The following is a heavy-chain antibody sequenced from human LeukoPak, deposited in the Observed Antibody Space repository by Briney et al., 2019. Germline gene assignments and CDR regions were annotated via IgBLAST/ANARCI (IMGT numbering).Heavy chain of an antibody. J-gene: IGHJ3*02. CDR1: GYSFTSYW. Sequence: KSGESLKISCKGSGYSFTSYWIGWVRQMPGKGLEWMGIIYPGDSDTRYSPSFQGQVTISADKSISTAYLQWSSLKASDTAMYYCATSTTPTTTVVTHDAFDIWGQGTMVTVSS. CDR3: ATSTTPTTTVVTHDAFDI. D-gene: IGHD4-23*01. V-gene: IGHV5-51*03. CDR2: IYPGDSDT.